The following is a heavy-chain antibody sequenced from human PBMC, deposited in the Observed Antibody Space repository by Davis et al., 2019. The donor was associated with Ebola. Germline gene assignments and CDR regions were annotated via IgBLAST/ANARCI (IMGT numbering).Heavy chain of an antibody. J-gene: IGHJ5*02. D-gene: IGHD2-8*02. CDR3: VKGWGSTGLNH. CDR2: TYYNSKWFR. V-gene: IGHV6-1*01. CDR1: GDTVSSTA. Sequence: HSQTLSLTCAISGDTVSSTAWNWIRQSPPRGLAWLGRTYYNSKWFRDYAVSVKSRITINLDTSKNHFSLQLSSVTPEDTAVYYCVKGWGSTGLNHWGQGTLVTVSS.